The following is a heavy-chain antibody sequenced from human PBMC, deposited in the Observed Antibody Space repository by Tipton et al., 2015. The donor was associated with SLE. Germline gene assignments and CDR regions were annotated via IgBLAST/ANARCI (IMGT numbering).Heavy chain of an antibody. CDR1: GFTVSSNY. J-gene: IGHJ4*02. CDR2: IYSGGST. D-gene: IGHD3-3*01. V-gene: IGHV3-66*02. Sequence: SLRLSCAASGFTVSSNYMSWVRQAPGKGLEWVSVIYSGGSTYYADSVKGRFTISRDNSKNTLYLQMNSLRAEDTAVYYCARDSIYDSRGYFDYWGQGTLVTVSS. CDR3: ARDSIYDSRGYFDY.